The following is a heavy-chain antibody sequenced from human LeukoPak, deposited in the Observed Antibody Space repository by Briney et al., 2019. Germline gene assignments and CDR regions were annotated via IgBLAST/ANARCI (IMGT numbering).Heavy chain of an antibody. CDR2: IYYSGST. Sequence: PSETLSLTCTVSGGSISSHYWSWIRQPPGKGLEWIGYIYYSGSTNYNPSLKSRVTISVDTSKNQFSLKLSSVTAADTAVYYCARGPRGSYRYYYYYHMDVWGKGTTVTVSS. J-gene: IGHJ6*03. D-gene: IGHD1-26*01. CDR3: ARGPRGSYRYYYYYHMDV. V-gene: IGHV4-59*11. CDR1: GGSISSHY.